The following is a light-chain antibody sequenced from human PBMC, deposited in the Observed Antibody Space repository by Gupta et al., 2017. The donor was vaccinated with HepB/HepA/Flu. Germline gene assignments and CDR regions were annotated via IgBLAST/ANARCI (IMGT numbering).Light chain of an antibody. CDR3: CSYAGTFTYV. V-gene: IGLV2-11*01. Sequence: QSALTQPRSVSGSPGQSVTISCTGTNSDIGGYEFVSWYQQHPDKAPKLIIYDVSKRPSGVPNRFFGSKSGNTASLIISGLQAEDEADYYCCSYAGTFTYVFGIGTKVTVL. CDR1: NSDIGGYEF. CDR2: DVS. J-gene: IGLJ1*01.